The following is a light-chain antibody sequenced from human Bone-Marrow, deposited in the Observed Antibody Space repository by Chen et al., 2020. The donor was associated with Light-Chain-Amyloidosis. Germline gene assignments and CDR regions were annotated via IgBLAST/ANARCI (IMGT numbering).Light chain of an antibody. Sequence: QSALTQPASVSGSPGQSFTISSTGTSSDVGGYNYVSWYQQYPGKAPKLIIYDVSDRPSGVSNRFSGSKSGNTASLTISGLQAEDEADYYCSSYTTSSTHVVFGGGTTLTVL. CDR2: DVS. J-gene: IGLJ2*01. CDR3: SSYTTSSTHVV. V-gene: IGLV2-14*03. CDR1: SSDVGGYNY.